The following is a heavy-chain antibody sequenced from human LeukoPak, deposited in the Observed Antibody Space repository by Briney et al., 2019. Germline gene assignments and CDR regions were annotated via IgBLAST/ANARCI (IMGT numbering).Heavy chain of an antibody. CDR3: ATSYSSSWYYFDY. D-gene: IGHD6-13*01. CDR1: GFTFSSYS. CDR2: ISSRSSYI. V-gene: IGHV3-21*01. J-gene: IGHJ4*02. Sequence: GGSLRLSCAASGFTFSSYSMNWVRQAPGKGLEWVSSISSRSSYIYYADSVKGRFTISRDNAKNSLYLQMNSLRAEDTAVYYCATSYSSSWYYFDYWGQGTLVTVSS.